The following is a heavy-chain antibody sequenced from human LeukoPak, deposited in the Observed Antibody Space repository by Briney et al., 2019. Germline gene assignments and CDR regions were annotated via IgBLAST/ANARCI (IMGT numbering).Heavy chain of an antibody. J-gene: IGHJ4*02. D-gene: IGHD4-17*01. V-gene: IGHV4-39*07. Sequence: PSETLSLTCTVSGGSISSSSYYWGWIRQPPGKGLEWIGSIYYSGSTYYNPSLKSRVTISVDTSKNQFSLKLSSVTAADTAVYYCARVYGDQYYFDYWGQGTLVTVSS. CDR2: IYYSGST. CDR1: GGSISSSSYY. CDR3: ARVYGDQYYFDY.